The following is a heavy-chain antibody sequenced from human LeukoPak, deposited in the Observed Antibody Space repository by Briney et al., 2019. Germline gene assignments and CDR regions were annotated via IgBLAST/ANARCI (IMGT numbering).Heavy chain of an antibody. CDR3: AREKSMGYNDY. CDR2: IYYSGST. Sequence: SETLSLTCTVSGGSISSYYWSWIRQPPGKGLEWIGYIYYSGSTNYNPSLKGRVTISVDTSKNQFSLKLSSVTAADTAVYYCAREKSMGYNDYWGQGTLVTVSS. D-gene: IGHD5-24*01. V-gene: IGHV4-59*01. CDR1: GGSISSYY. J-gene: IGHJ4*02.